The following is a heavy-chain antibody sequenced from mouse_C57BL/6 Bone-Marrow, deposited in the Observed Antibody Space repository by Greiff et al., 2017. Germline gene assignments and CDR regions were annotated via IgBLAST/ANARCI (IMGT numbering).Heavy chain of an antibody. CDR3: ARRGYYYGSSYAMDY. Sequence: QVQLKQSGPELVKPGASVKLSCKASGYTFTSYDINWVKQRPGQGLEWIGWIYPRDGSTKYNEKFKGKATLTVDTSSSTAYMELHSLTSEESAVYFCARRGYYYGSSYAMDYWGQGTSVTVSS. V-gene: IGHV1-85*01. CDR1: GYTFTSYD. D-gene: IGHD1-1*01. J-gene: IGHJ4*01. CDR2: IYPRDGST.